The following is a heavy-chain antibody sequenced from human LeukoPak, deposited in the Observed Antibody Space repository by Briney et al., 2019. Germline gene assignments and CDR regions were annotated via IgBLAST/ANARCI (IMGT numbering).Heavy chain of an antibody. CDR3: AKDFRVGATPDYFDY. CDR2: IRYDGSNK. D-gene: IGHD1-26*01. V-gene: IGHV3-30*02. Sequence: GGSLRLXCAASGFTFSSYGMHWVRQAPGKGLEWVAFIRYDGSNKYYADSVKGRFTISRDNSKNTLYLQMNSLRAEDTAVYYCAKDFRVGATPDYFDYWGQGTLVTVSS. CDR1: GFTFSSYG. J-gene: IGHJ4*02.